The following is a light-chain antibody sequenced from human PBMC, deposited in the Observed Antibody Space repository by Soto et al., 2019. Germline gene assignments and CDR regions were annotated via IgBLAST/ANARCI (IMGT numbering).Light chain of an antibody. CDR3: QVRDVWPS. CDR1: QSVSTS. Sequence: FTQSPAPPSFSPGEKAPPSRPASQSVSTSLAWYQHKPGQAPRLFIYDASKRAPGIPARFSGSGSGTDFTLTISSLEPEDFAVYYCQVRDVWPSFGQGTKVDIK. CDR2: DAS. V-gene: IGKV3-11*01. J-gene: IGKJ1*01.